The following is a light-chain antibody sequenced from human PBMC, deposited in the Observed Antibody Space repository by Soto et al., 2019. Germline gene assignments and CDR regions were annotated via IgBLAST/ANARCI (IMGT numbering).Light chain of an antibody. CDR3: QQRSNWPPTWP. V-gene: IGKV3-11*01. J-gene: IGKJ1*01. CDR2: DAS. Sequence: EIVLTQSPATLSLSPGERATLSCRASQSVSSYLAWYQQKPGQAPRLLIYDASNRATGIPARFSGSGSGTDFTLTISSLEPEDFAVYYCQQRSNWPPTWPFGHWTKVDIK. CDR1: QSVSSY.